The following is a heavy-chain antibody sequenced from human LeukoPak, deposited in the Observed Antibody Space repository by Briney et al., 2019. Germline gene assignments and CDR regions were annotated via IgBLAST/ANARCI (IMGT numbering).Heavy chain of an antibody. CDR3: ARGTMIGAFDI. V-gene: IGHV3-21*01. D-gene: IGHD3-22*01. CDR1: GFTFSSYS. J-gene: IGHJ3*02. Sequence: GGSLRLSCAASGFTFSSYSMNWVRQAPGKGLEWVSSISSSSSCIYYADSVKGRFTISRDNAKNSLYLQMNSLRAEDTAVYYCARGTMIGAFDIWGQGTMVTVSS. CDR2: ISSSSSCI.